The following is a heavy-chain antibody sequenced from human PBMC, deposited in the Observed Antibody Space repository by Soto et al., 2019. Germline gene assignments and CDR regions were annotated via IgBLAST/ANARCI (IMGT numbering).Heavy chain of an antibody. V-gene: IGHV3-30-3*01. J-gene: IGHJ4*02. D-gene: IGHD6-13*01. Sequence: QVQLVESGGGVVQPGRSLRLSCAASGFTSSSYAMHWVRQAPGKGLEWVAVISYDGSNKYYADSVKGRFTISRDNSKNTLYLQMNSLRAEDTAVYYCARDPFRYIAAAGTSLDYWGQGTLVTVSS. CDR1: GFTSSSYA. CDR3: ARDPFRYIAAAGTSLDY. CDR2: ISYDGSNK.